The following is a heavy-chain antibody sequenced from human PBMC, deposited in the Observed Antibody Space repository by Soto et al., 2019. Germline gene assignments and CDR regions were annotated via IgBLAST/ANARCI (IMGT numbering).Heavy chain of an antibody. J-gene: IGHJ3*02. Sequence: PGGSLRLSCAASGFTFSSYEMNWVRQAPGKGLEWVSYISSSGSTIYYADSVKGRFTISRDNAKNSLYLQMNSLRAEDTAVYYCARDLYVASVTMVRGVGAFDIWGQGTMVT. CDR2: ISSSGSTI. V-gene: IGHV3-48*03. CDR3: ARDLYVASVTMVRGVGAFDI. D-gene: IGHD3-10*01. CDR1: GFTFSSYE.